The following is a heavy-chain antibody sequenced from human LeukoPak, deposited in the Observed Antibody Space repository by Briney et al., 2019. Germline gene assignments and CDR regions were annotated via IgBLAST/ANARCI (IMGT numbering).Heavy chain of an antibody. V-gene: IGHV3-21*01. Sequence: GGSLRLSCAASGFTFSSYSMNWVRQAPGKGLEWVSSIGSSSSYIYYADSVKGRFTISRDNAKNSLYLQMNSLRAEDTAVYYCAREPEYCSSTSCYDYWGQGTLVTVSS. CDR2: IGSSSSYI. J-gene: IGHJ4*02. D-gene: IGHD2-2*01. CDR3: AREPEYCSSTSCYDY. CDR1: GFTFSSYS.